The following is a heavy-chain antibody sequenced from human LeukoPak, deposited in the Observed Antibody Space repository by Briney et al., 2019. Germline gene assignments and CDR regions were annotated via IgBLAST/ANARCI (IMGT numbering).Heavy chain of an antibody. D-gene: IGHD3-9*01. CDR2: ISSSSSYI. CDR3: ARDVRRYDILTGYNFDY. V-gene: IGHV3-21*01. Sequence: GGSLRLSCAASGFTFSSYSMNWVRQAPGKGLEWVSSISSSSSYIYYADSVKGRFTISRDNAKNSLYLQMNSLRAEDTAVYYCARDVRRYDILTGYNFDYWGQGTLVTVSS. CDR1: GFTFSSYS. J-gene: IGHJ4*02.